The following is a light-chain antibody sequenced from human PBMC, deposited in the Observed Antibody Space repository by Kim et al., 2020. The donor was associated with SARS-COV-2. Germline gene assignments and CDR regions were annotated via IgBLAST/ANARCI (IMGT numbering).Light chain of an antibody. V-gene: IGLV3-1*01. J-gene: IGLJ2*01. CDR1: KLGDKY. CDR3: QAWDSSNVV. Sequence: VSPRRTASSTCSGDKLGDKYACWYQQKPGQSPILVIYQDSKRPSGIPGRFSGSNSGNTATLTISGTQAMDEAAYYCQAWDSSNVVFGGGTQLTVL. CDR2: QDS.